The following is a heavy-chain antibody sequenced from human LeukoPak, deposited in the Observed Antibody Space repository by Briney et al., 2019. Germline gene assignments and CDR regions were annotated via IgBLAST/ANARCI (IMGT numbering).Heavy chain of an antibody. CDR2: INTYNDYT. CDR1: GYTFTSYI. Sequence: GASVKVSCKASGYTFTSYIINWVRQAPGQGLEWMGWINTYNDYTNYAQKFQDRVTMTTDTSTSTAYMDLRSLRSDDTAVYYCARQYYYEGSLFCFDSWGQGTLVTVSS. J-gene: IGHJ4*02. D-gene: IGHD3-22*01. CDR3: ARQYYYEGSLFCFDS. V-gene: IGHV1-18*01.